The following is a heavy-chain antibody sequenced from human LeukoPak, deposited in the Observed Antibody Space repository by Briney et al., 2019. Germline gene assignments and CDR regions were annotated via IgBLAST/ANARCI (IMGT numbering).Heavy chain of an antibody. V-gene: IGHV4-31*03. CDR1: GGSISSSGYY. CDR3: ARWASYYYDSSGYYYFDY. Sequence: SETLSLTCTVSGGSISSSGYYWSWLRQHPGRGLEWIGYIYNSRSTYYNPSLKTRVTISVDTSKNQFSLKLSSVTAADTAVYYCARWASYYYDSSGYYYFDYWGQGTLVTVSS. CDR2: IYNSRST. J-gene: IGHJ4*02. D-gene: IGHD3-22*01.